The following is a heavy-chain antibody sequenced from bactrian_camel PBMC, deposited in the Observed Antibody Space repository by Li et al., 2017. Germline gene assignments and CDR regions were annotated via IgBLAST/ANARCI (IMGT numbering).Heavy chain of an antibody. V-gene: IGHV3-2*01. CDR2: IYADGSNT. CDR1: GFLFSSYC. D-gene: IGHD7*01. Sequence: HVQLVESGGGSVQAGGSLRLSCAASGFLFSSYCMAWFRQAPGKGLEWVSSIYADGSNTYYTDAVKGRFTISRDNLQMNSLKSEDTGLYYCATSLTDNW.